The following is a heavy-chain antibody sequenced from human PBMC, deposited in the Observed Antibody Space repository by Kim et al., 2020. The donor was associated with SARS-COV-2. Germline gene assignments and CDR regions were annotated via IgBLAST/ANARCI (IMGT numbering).Heavy chain of an antibody. V-gene: IGHV4-34*01. Sequence: SETLSLTCAVYGGSFSGYYWSWIRQPPGKGLEWIGEINHSGSTNYNPSLKSRVTISVDTSKNQFSLKLSSVTAADTAVYYCARGRFLDEWFGELLIRPQVCDYWGQGTLVTVSS. CDR3: ARGRFLDEWFGELLIRPQVCDY. CDR1: GGSFSGYY. J-gene: IGHJ4*02. CDR2: INHSGST. D-gene: IGHD3-10*01.